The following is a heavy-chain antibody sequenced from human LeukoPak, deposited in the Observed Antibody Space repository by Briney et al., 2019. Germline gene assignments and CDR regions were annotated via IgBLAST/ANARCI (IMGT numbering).Heavy chain of an antibody. CDR1: GYTFTSYG. V-gene: IGHV1-18*01. J-gene: IGHJ6*03. Sequence: ASVKVSCKASGYTFTSYGISWVRQAPGQGLEWMGWISAYNGNTNYAQKFQGRVTMTRDMSTSTVYMELSSLRSEDTAVYYCARTGCSGGSWHPNGVVVCGDYMDVWGKGTTVTVSS. D-gene: IGHD2-15*01. CDR3: ARTGCSGGSWHPNGVVVCGDYMDV. CDR2: ISAYNGNT.